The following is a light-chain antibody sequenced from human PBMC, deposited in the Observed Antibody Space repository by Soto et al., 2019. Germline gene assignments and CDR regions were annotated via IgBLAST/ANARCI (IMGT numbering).Light chain of an antibody. CDR1: QSVSSN. J-gene: IGKJ4*01. V-gene: IGKV3-15*01. CDR3: QHYNNWPLT. CDR2: GAS. Sequence: EIVMTQSPATLSVSPGERATLSCRASQSVSSNLAWYQQQPGQAPRLLIYGASTRATGIPARFSGSGSGTEFTLTISSLQSEEFAVYYCQHYNNWPLTFGGGTKVEIK.